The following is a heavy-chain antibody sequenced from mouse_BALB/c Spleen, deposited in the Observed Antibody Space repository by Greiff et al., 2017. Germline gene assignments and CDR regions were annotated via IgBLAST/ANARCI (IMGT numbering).Heavy chain of an antibody. CDR1: GFTFSSYT. J-gene: IGHJ2*01. CDR3: TRETAYYYGPYFDY. D-gene: IGHD1-1*01. CDR2: ISSGGSYT. V-gene: IGHV5-6-4*01. Sequence: EVQGVESGGGLVKPGGSLKLSCAASGFTFSSYTMSWVRQTPEKRLEWVATISSGGSYTYYPDSVKGRFTISRDNAKNTLYLQMSSLKSEDTAMYYCTRETAYYYGPYFDYWGQGTTLTVSS.